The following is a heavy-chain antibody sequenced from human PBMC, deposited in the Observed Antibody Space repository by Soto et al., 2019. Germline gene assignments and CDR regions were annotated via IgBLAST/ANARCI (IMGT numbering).Heavy chain of an antibody. J-gene: IGHJ5*02. CDR2: IYHSGST. D-gene: IGHD2-15*01. CDR3: PRVAGP. Sequence: SETLSLICAVSGGPIRSGGYSWSWIRQPPGKGLEWIGYIYHSGSTYYNPSLKSRVTISVDRSKYQFSLKLSSVTAADTAEDYYPRVAGPGGQETLVTVSA. V-gene: IGHV4-30-2*01. CDR1: GGPIRSGGYS.